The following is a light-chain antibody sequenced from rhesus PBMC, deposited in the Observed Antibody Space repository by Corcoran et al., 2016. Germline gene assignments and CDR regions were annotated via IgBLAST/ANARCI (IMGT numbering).Light chain of an antibody. V-gene: IGKV1-33*01. Sequence: DIQMTQSPSSLSASVGDKVTITCRASQGIIKALVWYQQKPGKAPKPLIYVASTLQSGVPSRFSGSGSGTDFTLTISSLQPEDFAVYFCQQGSSYPWTFGQGTKVEIK. CDR3: QQGSSYPWT. CDR2: VAS. J-gene: IGKJ1*01. CDR1: QGIIKA.